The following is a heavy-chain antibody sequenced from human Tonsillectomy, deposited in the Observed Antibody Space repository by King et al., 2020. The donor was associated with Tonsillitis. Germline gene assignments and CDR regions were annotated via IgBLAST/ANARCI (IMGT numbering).Heavy chain of an antibody. CDR1: GFTFISYG. CDR3: ARNYYDSGAHSNGMDV. J-gene: IGHJ6*02. D-gene: IGHD3-22*01. Sequence: VQLVESGGGVVQPGRSLRLSCAASGFTFISYGIHWVRHAPGKGLEWVAVISYDGSDKYYADSVKGRFNISRDNSKNTLYLQMNSLRAEDTAVYYCARNYYDSGAHSNGMDVWGQGTTVTVSS. CDR2: ISYDGSDK. V-gene: IGHV3-33*05.